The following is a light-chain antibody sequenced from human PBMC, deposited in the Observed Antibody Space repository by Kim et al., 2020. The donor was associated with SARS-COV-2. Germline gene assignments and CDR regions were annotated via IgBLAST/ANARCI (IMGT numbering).Light chain of an antibody. CDR1: QSVSSRY. J-gene: IGKJ2*01. CDR2: GAS. V-gene: IGKV3-20*01. Sequence: SSGERATLSCRASQSVSSRYLAWYPQKPGQAPRILIYGASSRANGIPVRFSGSGSGTDFTLTISRLEPEDFAVYYCQQYGSAPLYTFGQGTKLEI. CDR3: QQYGSAPLYT.